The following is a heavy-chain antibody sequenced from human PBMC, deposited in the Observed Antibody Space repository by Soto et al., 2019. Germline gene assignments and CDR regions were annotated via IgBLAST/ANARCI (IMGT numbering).Heavy chain of an antibody. Sequence: SETLSLSFTVCGDSISGYFWSWIRQPPGKGLEWIGCVYHSGSTNYSPSLKRRVSISVDTSKNQFSLRLTSVTAADTAVYYCARDMHAGFTHYFDPWGQGTLVTVYS. J-gene: IGHJ5*02. D-gene: IGHD1-26*01. V-gene: IGHV4-59*01. CDR3: ARDMHAGFTHYFDP. CDR1: GDSISGYF. CDR2: VYHSGST.